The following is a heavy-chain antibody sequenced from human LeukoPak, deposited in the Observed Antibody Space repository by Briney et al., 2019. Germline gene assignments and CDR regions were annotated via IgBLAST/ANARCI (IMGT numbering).Heavy chain of an antibody. D-gene: IGHD3-10*01. CDR2: ISDSGGTS. Sequence: PGGSLRLSCAASGFTFSSYAMYWVRQAPGKGLQWVSTISDSGGTSYYADSVKGRFTISRDNSKNTLFLQMNSLRAEDTAMYYCAKSFSSGRTYWGQGTLVTVSP. J-gene: IGHJ4*02. V-gene: IGHV3-23*01. CDR3: AKSFSSGRTY. CDR1: GFTFSSYA.